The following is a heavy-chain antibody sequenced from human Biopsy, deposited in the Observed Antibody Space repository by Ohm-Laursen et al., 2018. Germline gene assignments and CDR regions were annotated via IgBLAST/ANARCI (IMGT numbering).Heavy chain of an antibody. D-gene: IGHD2-2*02. J-gene: IGHJ6*02. CDR3: AREYPEGDV. Sequence: GSSVKVSCKASGGIFSSYAMSWMRQAPGQGLEWMGRIIPLLGITNYAQKFQGRVTISADKSTSTAYMELSSLRSEDTAVYYCAREYPEGDVWGQGTTVTVSS. V-gene: IGHV1-69*04. CDR1: GGIFSSYA. CDR2: IIPLLGIT.